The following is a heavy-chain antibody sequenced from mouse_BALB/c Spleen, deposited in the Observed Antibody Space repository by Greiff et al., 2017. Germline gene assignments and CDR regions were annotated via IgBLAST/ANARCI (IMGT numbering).Heavy chain of an antibody. Sequence: VKLMESGAELAKPGASVKMSCKASGYTFTSYWMHWVKQRPGQGLEWIGYINPSTGYTEYNQKFKDKATLTADKSSSTAYMQLSSLTSEDSAVYYCARWARYAMDYWGQGTSVTVSS. V-gene: IGHV1-7*01. D-gene: IGHD3-1*01. CDR3: ARWARYAMDY. CDR2: INPSTGYT. J-gene: IGHJ4*01. CDR1: GYTFTSYW.